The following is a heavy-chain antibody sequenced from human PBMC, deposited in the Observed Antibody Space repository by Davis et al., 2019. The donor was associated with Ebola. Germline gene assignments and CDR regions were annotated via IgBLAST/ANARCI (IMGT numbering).Heavy chain of an antibody. CDR3: AREVSGRTTNWFDP. V-gene: IGHV3-21*01. CDR1: EFTFSSYS. D-gene: IGHD1-14*01. CDR2: ISSSSSYI. J-gene: IGHJ5*02. Sequence: GESLKISCAASEFTFSSYSMNWVRQAPGKGLEWVSSISSSSSYIYYADSVKGRFTISRDNAKNSLYLQMNSLRAEDTAVYYCAREVSGRTTNWFDPWGQGTLVTVSS.